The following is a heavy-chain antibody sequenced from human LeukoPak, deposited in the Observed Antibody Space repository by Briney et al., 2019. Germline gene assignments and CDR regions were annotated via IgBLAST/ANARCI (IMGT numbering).Heavy chain of an antibody. Sequence: PGGSLRLSCAASGFSFSSYNMNWVRQAPGKGLEWISYISSTRPTIYYADSVKGRFTISRDDVKSSLYLQMNSLRAEDTALYYCAKDQAAAGPFDYWGQGTLVTVSS. J-gene: IGHJ4*02. D-gene: IGHD6-13*01. CDR2: ISSTRPTI. V-gene: IGHV3-48*01. CDR1: GFSFSSYN. CDR3: AKDQAAAGPFDY.